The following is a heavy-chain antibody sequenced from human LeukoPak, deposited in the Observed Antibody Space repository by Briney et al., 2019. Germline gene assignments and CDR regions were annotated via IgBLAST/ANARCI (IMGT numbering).Heavy chain of an antibody. D-gene: IGHD5-12*01. J-gene: IGHJ4*02. Sequence: PSETLSLTCTVSGGSISTYYWSWIRQPPGKGLEWIGYIYHSGSTNYNPSLKSRVTISVDTSQNQFSLNLSSVTAADTAIYYCARDGYSGSDALWGQGTLVTVSS. CDR3: ARDGYSGSDAL. CDR2: IYHSGST. CDR1: GGSISTYY. V-gene: IGHV4-59*01.